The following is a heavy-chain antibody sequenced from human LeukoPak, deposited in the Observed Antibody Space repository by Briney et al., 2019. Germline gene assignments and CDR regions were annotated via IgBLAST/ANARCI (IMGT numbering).Heavy chain of an antibody. V-gene: IGHV3-74*01. J-gene: IGHJ3*01. Sequence: PGGSLRLSCAASGFTFTNNWMHWVRQAPTRGLVWVSRISHDGSSTNYADSVNGRFTISRDNTKNTLYLQVNSLRADDTAVYYCARVSGGAFDVWGQGTLVTVSS. D-gene: IGHD2-15*01. CDR3: ARVSGGAFDV. CDR1: GFTFTNNW. CDR2: ISHDGSST.